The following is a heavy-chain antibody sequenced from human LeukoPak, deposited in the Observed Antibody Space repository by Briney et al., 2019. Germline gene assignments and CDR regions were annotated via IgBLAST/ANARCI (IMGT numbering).Heavy chain of an antibody. Sequence: NPSQTLSLTCTVSGGSISSGAYYWSWIRQPPGKGLEWIGYIYYSGSTNYNPSLKSRVTISGDTSKNQFSLKLSSVTAADTAVYYCARVAGTLDYWGQGTLVTVSS. V-gene: IGHV4-61*08. CDR2: IYYSGST. CDR3: ARVAGTLDY. J-gene: IGHJ4*02. CDR1: GGSISSGAYY. D-gene: IGHD6-19*01.